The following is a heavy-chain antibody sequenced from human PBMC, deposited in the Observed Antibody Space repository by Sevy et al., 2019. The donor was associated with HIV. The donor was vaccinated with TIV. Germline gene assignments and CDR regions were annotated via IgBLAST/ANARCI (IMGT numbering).Heavy chain of an antibody. J-gene: IGHJ4*02. D-gene: IGHD2-2*01. Sequence: GESLKISCEASGYSFTSYWIGWVRQTPGKGLEWMGIIYPRDSETKYSPSFQGQVTMSVDKSSSTAYLQWNSLKASDTAIYYCARHPSSSRWFHFDYWGQGTLVTVSS. CDR2: IYPRDSET. V-gene: IGHV5-51*01. CDR1: GYSFTSYW. CDR3: ARHPSSSRWFHFDY.